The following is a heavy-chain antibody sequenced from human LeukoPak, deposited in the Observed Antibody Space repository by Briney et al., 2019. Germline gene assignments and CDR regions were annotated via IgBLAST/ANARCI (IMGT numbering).Heavy chain of an antibody. D-gene: IGHD2-2*02. CDR3: AREVYCSSTSCYTGYFQH. CDR2: IKQGGSEK. CDR1: GFTFSRYW. J-gene: IGHJ1*01. V-gene: IGHV3-7*01. Sequence: PGGSLRLSCAASGFTFSRYWMNWVRQAPGKGLEWVANIKQGGSEKYYVDSVKGRFTISRDNAKNSLYLQMNSLRAGDTAVYYCAREVYCSSTSCYTGYFQHWGQVTLVTVSS.